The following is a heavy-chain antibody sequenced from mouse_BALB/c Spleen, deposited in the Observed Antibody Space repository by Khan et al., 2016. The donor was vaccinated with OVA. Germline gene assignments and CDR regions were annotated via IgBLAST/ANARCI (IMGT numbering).Heavy chain of an antibody. J-gene: IGHJ2*01. CDR3: AIPAYDGYYDY. CDR1: GYTFTDYA. CDR2: ISTYSGNT. Sequence: QVQLQQSGPELVRPGVSVKISCKGSGYTFTDYAMYWVKQSHAESLEWIGLISTYSGNTNYNQMFKGKATMTVDKSSTTAYMELARLTSEDSAIYYCAIPAYDGYYDYWGQGTTLTVSS. V-gene: IGHV1S137*01. D-gene: IGHD2-3*01.